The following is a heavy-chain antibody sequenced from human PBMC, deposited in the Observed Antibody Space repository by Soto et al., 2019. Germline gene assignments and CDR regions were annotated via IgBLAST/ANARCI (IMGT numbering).Heavy chain of an antibody. Sequence: LSLTCAVYGGSFSGYYWSWIRQAPGKGLEWVSSISSNSSYIYYADSVKGRFTVSRDNSKNMLYLQMNSLRVEDTAVYYCAKGGFRSSADFWGQGTLVTVSS. CDR1: GGSFSGYY. CDR2: ISSNSSYI. J-gene: IGHJ4*02. V-gene: IGHV3-11*03. D-gene: IGHD6-6*01. CDR3: AKGGFRSSADF.